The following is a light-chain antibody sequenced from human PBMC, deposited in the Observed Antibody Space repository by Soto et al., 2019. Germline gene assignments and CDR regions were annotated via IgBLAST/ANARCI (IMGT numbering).Light chain of an antibody. V-gene: IGLV1-40*01. Sequence: QSVLTQPPSVSGAPGQRVTISSTGSSSNIGAGYDVHWYQQLPGTAPKLLIYGNSNRPSGVPDRFSGSKSGTSGSLAITGLQAEDEADYYCQSYDSSLSGWVFGGGTKVTVL. CDR3: QSYDSSLSGWV. CDR2: GNS. CDR1: SSNIGAGYD. J-gene: IGLJ3*02.